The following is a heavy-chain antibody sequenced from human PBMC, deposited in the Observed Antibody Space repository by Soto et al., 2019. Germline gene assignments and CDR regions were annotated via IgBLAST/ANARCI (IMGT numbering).Heavy chain of an antibody. CDR2: IFASGRT. J-gene: IGHJ4*02. Sequence: SETLSLTCTVSGCSISNYRWSWVRQPAGKGLEWIGRIFASGRTNYNPSLQSRVTMSVDTSKNQFSQKLYSVTAADTAVYYCTRGTFETTAPFYWGQGTLVTVSS. CDR3: TRGTFETTAPFY. D-gene: IGHD1-7*01. V-gene: IGHV4-4*07. CDR1: GCSISNYR.